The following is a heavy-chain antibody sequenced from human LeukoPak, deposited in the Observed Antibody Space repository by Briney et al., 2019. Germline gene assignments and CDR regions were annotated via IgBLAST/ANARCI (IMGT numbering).Heavy chain of an antibody. CDR1: GYTFTSYG. V-gene: IGHV1-2*02. D-gene: IGHD5-18*01. Sequence: ASVKVSCKASGYTFTSYGISWVRQAPGQGLEWMGWINPNGNAARYAQRFQGRVTMTTDTSIDTAYLELSSLTSDDTAIYCCAKAMDTSMVPDLNYWGQGTLVTVSS. CDR3: AKAMDTSMVPDLNY. CDR2: INPNGNAA. J-gene: IGHJ4*02.